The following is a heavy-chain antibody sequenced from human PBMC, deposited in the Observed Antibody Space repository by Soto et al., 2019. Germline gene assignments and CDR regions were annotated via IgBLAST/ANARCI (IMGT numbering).Heavy chain of an antibody. CDR3: ARSYRSSWYSTYYYYYGMDV. D-gene: IGHD6-13*01. Sequence: LSLTCTVSDGSISSYYWSWIRQPPGKGLGWIGYIYYSGSTNYNPSLKSRVTISVDTSKNQFSLKLSSVTAADTAVYYCARSYRSSWYSTYYYYYGMDVSGPRTTVNVSS. V-gene: IGHV4-59*01. CDR2: IYYSGST. CDR1: DGSISSYY. J-gene: IGHJ6*02.